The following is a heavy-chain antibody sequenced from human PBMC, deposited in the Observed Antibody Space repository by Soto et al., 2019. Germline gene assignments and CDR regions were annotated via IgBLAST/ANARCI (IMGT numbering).Heavy chain of an antibody. CDR3: AKDLLTGTTNYYYYGMDV. Sequence: PGGSLRLSCAASGFTFDDYTMHWVRQAPGKGLEWVSLISWDGGSTYYADSVKGRFTISRDNSKNSLYLQMNSLRTEDTALYYCAKDLLTGTTNYYYYGMDVWGQGTTVTVSS. CDR2: ISWDGGST. V-gene: IGHV3-43*01. CDR1: GFTFDDYT. D-gene: IGHD1-7*01. J-gene: IGHJ6*02.